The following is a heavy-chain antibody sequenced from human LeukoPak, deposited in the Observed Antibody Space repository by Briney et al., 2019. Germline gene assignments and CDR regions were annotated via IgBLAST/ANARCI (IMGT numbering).Heavy chain of an antibody. Sequence: SETLSLTCTVSGGSVSSGAYYWSWIRQHPGKGLEWIGYIYYTGRTSYNPSLRSRLTISVDTSKNHFSLKLSCVTAADMAVYSLARIRDTAVIYFDYWGEGTLVTVSS. V-gene: IGHV4-31*03. CDR3: ARIRDTAVIYFDY. CDR1: GGSVSSGAYY. CDR2: IYYTGRT. J-gene: IGHJ4*02. D-gene: IGHD5-18*01.